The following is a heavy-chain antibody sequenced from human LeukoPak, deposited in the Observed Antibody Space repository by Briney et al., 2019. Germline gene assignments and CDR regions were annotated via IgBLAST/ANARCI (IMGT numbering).Heavy chain of an antibody. V-gene: IGHV3-7*01. CDR1: GFTFTSYW. CDR2: IKQDGSEK. D-gene: IGHD3-22*01. J-gene: IGHJ4*02. Sequence: GGSLRLSCAASGFTFTSYWMSWVRQAPGKGLEWVANIKQDGSEKYYVDSVKGRFTISRDNAKNSLYLQMNSLRAEDTAVYYRARRRYYYDSSGYYYQTYYFDYWGQGTLVTVSS. CDR3: ARRRYYYDSSGYYYQTYYFDY.